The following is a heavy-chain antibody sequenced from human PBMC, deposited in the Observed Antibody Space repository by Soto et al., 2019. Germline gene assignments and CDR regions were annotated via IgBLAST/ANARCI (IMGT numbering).Heavy chain of an antibody. J-gene: IGHJ3*02. V-gene: IGHV3-23*01. CDR1: GFTFSSYA. D-gene: IGHD3-22*01. CDR2: ISGSGGST. CDR3: AKDHDYYDSSGYGDAFDI. Sequence: GGSLRLSCAASGFTFSSYAMSWVRQAPGKGLEWVSAISGSGGSTYYADSVKGRFTISRDNSKNTLYLQMNSLRAEDTAVYYCAKDHDYYDSSGYGDAFDIWGQGTMVTVSS.